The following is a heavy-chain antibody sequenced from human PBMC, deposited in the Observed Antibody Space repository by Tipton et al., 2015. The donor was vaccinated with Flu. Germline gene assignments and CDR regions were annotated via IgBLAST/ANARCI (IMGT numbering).Heavy chain of an antibody. D-gene: IGHD3-22*01. CDR3: ARDGFITMIVVVTPGAFDI. CDR1: GGSISSSSYY. J-gene: IGHJ3*02. CDR2: IYYSGNT. V-gene: IGHV4-39*07. Sequence: LSLTCTVSGGSISSSSYYWGWIRQPPGKGLEWIGSIYYSGNTYYNPSLKSRVTISVDTSKNQFSLKLSSVTAADTAVYYCARDGFITMIVVVTPGAFDIWGQGTMVTVSS.